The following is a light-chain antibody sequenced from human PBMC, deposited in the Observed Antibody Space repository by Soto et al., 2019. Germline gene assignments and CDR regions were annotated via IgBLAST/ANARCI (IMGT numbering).Light chain of an antibody. CDR1: QSVSSY. CDR2: DAS. Sequence: EIVLTQSPATLSLSPGERATLSCRASQSVSSYLAWYQQKPGQAPRLLIYDASSRATGIPARFSGSGSGTDFTLTISSQEPEDFSVYYCQQRSNRLTFGGGTKVEIK. V-gene: IGKV3-11*01. J-gene: IGKJ4*01. CDR3: QQRSNRLT.